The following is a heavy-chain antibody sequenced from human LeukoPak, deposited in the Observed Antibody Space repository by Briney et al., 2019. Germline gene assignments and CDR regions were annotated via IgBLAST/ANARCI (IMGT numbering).Heavy chain of an antibody. CDR3: ARYGAAPAAFYYYYMDV. J-gene: IGHJ6*03. CDR2: IKQDGSEK. Sequence: PGRSLRLSCAASGFTFSGYWMTWVRQAPGKGLEWVANIKQDGSEKYYVDSVKGRISISRDNAKNSLYLQMNSLRAEDAAVYFCARYGAAPAAFYYYYMDVWGTGTTVTVSS. V-gene: IGHV3-7*01. D-gene: IGHD2-2*01. CDR1: GFTFSGYW.